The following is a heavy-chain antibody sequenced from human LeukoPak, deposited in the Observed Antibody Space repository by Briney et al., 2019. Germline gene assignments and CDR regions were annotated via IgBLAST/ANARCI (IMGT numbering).Heavy chain of an antibody. CDR2: LDGDGSIT. Sequence: GGSLRLSCAASGFTSSNYWMHWVRQSPGRGLVWVSRLDGDGSITTYAEFVKGRFTISRDNAKNSLYLQMNSLRAEDTAVYYCARDLTLDAFDIWGQGTMVTVSS. CDR3: ARDLTLDAFDI. D-gene: IGHD1-14*01. V-gene: IGHV3-74*01. J-gene: IGHJ3*02. CDR1: GFTSSNYW.